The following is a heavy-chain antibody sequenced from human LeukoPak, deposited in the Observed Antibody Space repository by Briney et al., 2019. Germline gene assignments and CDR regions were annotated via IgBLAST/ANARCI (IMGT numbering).Heavy chain of an antibody. CDR3: ARDRPGYCSSTSCSNWYFDL. J-gene: IGHJ2*01. CDR2: IYTSGST. D-gene: IGHD2-2*01. V-gene: IGHV4-61*02. CDR1: GGSISSGSYY. Sequence: PSQTLSLTCTVSGGSISSGSYYWSWIRQPAGKGLEWIGRIYTSGSTNYNPSLKSRVTISVDTSKNQFSLKLSSVTAADTAVYYCARDRPGYCSSTSCSNWYFDLWGRGTLVTVSS.